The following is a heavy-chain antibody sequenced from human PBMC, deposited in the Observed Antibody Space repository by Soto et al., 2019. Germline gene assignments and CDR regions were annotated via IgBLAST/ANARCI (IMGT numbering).Heavy chain of an antibody. CDR2: IHYTGDS. Sequence: SETLSLTCTVSGASVSNYYWNWVRQPPGKGLEWIGYIHYTGDSKYNPSLKSRVTMSVDTSKNQFSLKMTSVTAADTAVYYCARWGHPAVKAYDIWGQGAMV. CDR1: GASVSNYY. V-gene: IGHV4-59*02. D-gene: IGHD2-21*01. J-gene: IGHJ3*02. CDR3: ARWGHPAVKAYDI.